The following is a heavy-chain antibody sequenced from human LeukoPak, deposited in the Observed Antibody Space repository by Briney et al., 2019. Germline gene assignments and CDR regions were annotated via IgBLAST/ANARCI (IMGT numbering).Heavy chain of an antibody. CDR3: ARTNRAGDILTGYYKGGWFDP. V-gene: IGHV1-46*01. Sequence: ASVKVSCKASGYTFTSYYMHWVRQAPGQGLEWMGIINPSGGSTSYAQKFQGRVTMTRDMSTSTVYMELSSLRSEDTAVYYCARTNRAGDILTGYYKGGWFDPWGQGTLVTVSS. J-gene: IGHJ5*02. D-gene: IGHD3-9*01. CDR2: INPSGGST. CDR1: GYTFTSYY.